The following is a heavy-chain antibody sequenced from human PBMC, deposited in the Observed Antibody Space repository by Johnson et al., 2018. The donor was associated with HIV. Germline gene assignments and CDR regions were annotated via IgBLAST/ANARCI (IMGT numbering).Heavy chain of an antibody. Sequence: VQLVESGGGVVRPGGSLRLSCAASGFIFDDYGMSWVRQAPGKGLEWVSGISWNSGSIGYTDSVQGRFTISRDNSKNTLYLQMNSLRAEDTAVYYCATSQLALPPGVFDIWGQGTMVTVSS. CDR2: ISWNSGSI. D-gene: IGHD6-6*01. J-gene: IGHJ3*02. V-gene: IGHV3-20*04. CDR1: GFIFDDYG. CDR3: ATSQLALPPGVFDI.